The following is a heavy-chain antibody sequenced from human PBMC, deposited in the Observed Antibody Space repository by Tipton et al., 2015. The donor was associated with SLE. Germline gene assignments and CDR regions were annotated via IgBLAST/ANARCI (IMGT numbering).Heavy chain of an antibody. Sequence: TLSLTCTVSGGSISSGYYWSWIRQPPGKGLEWIGYIYYSGSTNYNPSLKSRVTISVDTSKNQFSLKLSSVTAADTAVYYCARDSSGYQYYYYYYMDVWGKGTTVTVSS. CDR3: ARDSSGYQYYYYYYMDV. J-gene: IGHJ6*03. D-gene: IGHD3-22*01. CDR1: GGSISSGYY. CDR2: IYYSGST. V-gene: IGHV4-61*01.